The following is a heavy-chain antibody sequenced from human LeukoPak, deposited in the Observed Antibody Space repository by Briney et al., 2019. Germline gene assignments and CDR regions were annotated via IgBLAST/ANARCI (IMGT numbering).Heavy chain of an antibody. J-gene: IGHJ5*02. CDR1: GGSISSYY. D-gene: IGHD6-13*01. CDR3: ARAGIAADGTSWFDP. CDR2: IYYSGST. V-gene: IGHV4-59*01. Sequence: SETLSLTCTVSGGSISSYYRSWIRQPPGKGLEWIGYIYYSGSTNYNPSLKSRVTISVDTSKNQFSLKLSSVTAADTAVYYCARAGIAADGTSWFDPWGQGTLVTVSS.